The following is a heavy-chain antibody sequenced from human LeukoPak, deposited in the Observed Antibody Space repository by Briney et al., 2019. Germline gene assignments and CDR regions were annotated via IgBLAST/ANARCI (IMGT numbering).Heavy chain of an antibody. CDR1: GFTFNNAW. D-gene: IGHD1-26*01. CDR3: TTGGRNGAFQFDS. J-gene: IGHJ4*02. V-gene: IGHV3-15*01. Sequence: GGSQRLSCAASGFTFNNAWMSWVRQAPGKGLEWVARIKSETDGGATHYAAPVQGRFTISRDDSEKTLFLQMNSLKTEDTAVYYCTTGGRNGAFQFDSWGQGTLVTVSS. CDR2: IKSETDGGAT.